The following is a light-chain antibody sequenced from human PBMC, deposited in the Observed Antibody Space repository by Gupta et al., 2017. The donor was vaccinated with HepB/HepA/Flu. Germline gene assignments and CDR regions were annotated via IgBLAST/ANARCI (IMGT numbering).Light chain of an antibody. J-gene: IGKJ1*01. CDR2: AAS. CDR1: QSISTS. CDR3: QQRDSIPRT. V-gene: IGKV1-39*01. Sequence: DIQMTQSPASLSASVGDRVTITCRASQSISTSLNWYQQKPGKAPNLLIYAASNLQRDVPSRFSGSGSGTNFTLTISSLQPDDFSTYYCQQRDSIPRTFGQGTKVDIK.